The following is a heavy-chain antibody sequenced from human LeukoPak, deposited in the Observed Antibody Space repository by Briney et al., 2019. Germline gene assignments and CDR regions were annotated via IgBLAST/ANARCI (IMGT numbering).Heavy chain of an antibody. CDR2: IKEDGSEK. Sequence: GGSLRLSCAVSGFTFNKSWMTWVRQAPGKGLEWVANIKEDGSEKNYVESVRGRFTISRDNAKNSLFLQMNSLRAEDTAVYYCARDRGYLQFDLWGQGTLVTVSS. V-gene: IGHV3-7*04. CDR3: ARDRGYLQFDL. CDR1: GFTFNKSW. D-gene: IGHD5-18*01. J-gene: IGHJ4*02.